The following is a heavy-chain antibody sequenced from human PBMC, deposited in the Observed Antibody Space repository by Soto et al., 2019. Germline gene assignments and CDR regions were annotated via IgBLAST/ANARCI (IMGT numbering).Heavy chain of an antibody. CDR1: GFTVSSSY. J-gene: IGHJ4*02. V-gene: IGHV3-53*01. CDR2: IYSGGST. D-gene: IGHD3-22*01. Sequence: EVQLVESGGSLIQPGGSLRLSCAASGFTVSSSYMSWVRQAPGQGLEWVLVIYSGGSTYYADSVKGRFTISRDNSNNTLYLQMNSLSAEDTAVYYCARAPGSSGYSDYFDYWGQGTLVTVSS. CDR3: ARAPGSSGYSDYFDY.